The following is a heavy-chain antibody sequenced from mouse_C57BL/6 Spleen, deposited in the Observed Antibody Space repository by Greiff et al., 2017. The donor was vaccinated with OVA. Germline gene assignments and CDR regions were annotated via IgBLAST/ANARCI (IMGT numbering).Heavy chain of an antibody. CDR1: GYAFSSSW. D-gene: IGHD1-1*01. V-gene: IGHV1-82*01. CDR3: ARIYYYGSSPYAMDY. Sequence: VMLVESGPELVKPGASVKISCKASGYAFSSSWMNWVKQRPGKGLEWIGRIYPGDGDTNYNGKFKGKATLTADKSSSTAYMQLSSLTSEDSAVYFCARIYYYGSSPYAMDYWGQGTSVTVSS. J-gene: IGHJ4*01. CDR2: IYPGDGDT.